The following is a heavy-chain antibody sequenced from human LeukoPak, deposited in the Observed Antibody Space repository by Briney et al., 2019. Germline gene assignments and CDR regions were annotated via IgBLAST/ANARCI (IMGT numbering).Heavy chain of an antibody. CDR1: GFSYGDFA. Sequence: GGSLRLSSSGSGFSYGDFALSWLRPAPGKGLECVGLIRSQNSGEMTYYAASVKGRFSLSRDNSKSIAYLRMSSLKTEDTAVFYCSRWRDDITCYFPLDFWGQGTLVSVSS. CDR3: SRWRDDITCYFPLDF. V-gene: IGHV3-49*03. CDR2: IRSQNSGEMT. J-gene: IGHJ4*02. D-gene: IGHD3-16*01.